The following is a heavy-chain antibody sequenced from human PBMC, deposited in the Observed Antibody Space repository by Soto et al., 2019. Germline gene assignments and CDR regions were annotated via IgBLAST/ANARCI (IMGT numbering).Heavy chain of an antibody. CDR1: GASISSSNW. J-gene: IGHJ4*02. Sequence: QVQLQKSGPGLVKPSGTLSLTCAVSGASISSSNWWSWVRQPPGRGLEWIGEIYHSGSTNYNPSLKSRVTISVDKSRNQFSLKLSSLTAAVTAVYYCARRWGEGRVDYWGQGTLVTVST. CDR2: IYHSGST. D-gene: IGHD3-10*01. CDR3: ARRWGEGRVDY. V-gene: IGHV4-4*02.